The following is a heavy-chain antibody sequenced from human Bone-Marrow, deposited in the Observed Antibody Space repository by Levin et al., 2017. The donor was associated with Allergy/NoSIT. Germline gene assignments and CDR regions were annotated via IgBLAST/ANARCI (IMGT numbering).Heavy chain of an antibody. CDR1: GFTFSSYG. CDR2: INVYSGNT. CDR3: VTDGAFSSSWYERHYFDY. D-gene: IGHD2-2*01. Sequence: ASVKVSCTTSGFTFSSYGFNWVRQAPGQGLEWLGRINVYSGNTHHAQNFQGRLTMTTDTSTNTAYMELRSLRSDDTAVYFCVTDGAFSSSWYERHYFDYWGQGTLVTVTS. V-gene: IGHV1-18*01. J-gene: IGHJ4*02.